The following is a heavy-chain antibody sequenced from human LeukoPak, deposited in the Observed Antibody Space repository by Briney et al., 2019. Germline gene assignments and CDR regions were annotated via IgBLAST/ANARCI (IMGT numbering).Heavy chain of an antibody. V-gene: IGHV7-4-1*02. CDR3: ARRRRPTCIAAAGCATNWFDP. J-gene: IGHJ5*02. CDR2: INTNTGNP. CDR1: GYTFTSYA. D-gene: IGHD6-13*01. Sequence: ASVKVSCKASGYTFTSYAMNWVRQAPGQGLEWMGWINTNTGNPTYAQGFTGWFVFSLDTSVSTAYLQISSLKAGDTAVYYCARRRRPTCIAAAGCATNWFDPWGQGTLVTVSS.